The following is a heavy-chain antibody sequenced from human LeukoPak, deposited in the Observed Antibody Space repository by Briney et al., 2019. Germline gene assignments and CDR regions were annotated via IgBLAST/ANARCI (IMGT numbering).Heavy chain of an antibody. D-gene: IGHD4-23*01. J-gene: IGHJ4*02. Sequence: SETLSLTCTVSGGSINSYYWSWIRQPPGKGLEWIAYIYYSGSTSYNPSLKSRVTISVDTSKNQFSLKLNSVTAADTAVYYCARDLLNEGNHLDYWGQGTLVTVSS. CDR1: GGSINSYY. CDR2: IYYSGST. V-gene: IGHV4-59*12. CDR3: ARDLLNEGNHLDY.